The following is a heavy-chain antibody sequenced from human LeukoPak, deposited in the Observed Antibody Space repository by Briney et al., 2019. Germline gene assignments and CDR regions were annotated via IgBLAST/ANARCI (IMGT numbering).Heavy chain of an antibody. D-gene: IGHD2-2*01. CDR2: IYYSGST. J-gene: IGHJ4*02. Sequence: SETLSLTCTVSGGSISSGDYYWSWIRQPPGEGLEWIGYIYYSGSTYYSPSPKSRVTISVDTSKNQFSLKLSSVTAADTAVYYCAIFPVPAAMDADYWGQGTLVTVSS. CDR1: GGSISSGDYY. CDR3: AIFPVPAAMDADY. V-gene: IGHV4-30-4*08.